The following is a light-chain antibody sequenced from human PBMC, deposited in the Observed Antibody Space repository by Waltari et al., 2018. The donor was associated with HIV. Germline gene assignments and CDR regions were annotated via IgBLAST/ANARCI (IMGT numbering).Light chain of an antibody. Sequence: QSALTQPPSASGSPGQSVTISCTGTSNDVGGYNYVSWYQQPPGKAPKLMIYDVKRRPSGVPDRFAGSKSGNTASLTVSGLQAEDEADYFCSAYAGSSSFVFGTGTKVTVL. CDR3: SAYAGSSSFV. CDR1: SNDVGGYNY. CDR2: DVK. V-gene: IGLV2-8*01. J-gene: IGLJ1*01.